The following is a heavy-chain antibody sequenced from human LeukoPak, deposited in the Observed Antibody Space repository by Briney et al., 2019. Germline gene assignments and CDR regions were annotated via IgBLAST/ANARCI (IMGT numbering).Heavy chain of an antibody. D-gene: IGHD5-24*01. CDR1: GFTFSSYW. V-gene: IGHV3-74*01. J-gene: IGHJ4*02. CDR2: IISDGSGT. Sequence: GGSLRLSCAASGFTFSSYWMHWVRQAPGKGLVWVSRIISDGSGTSYADSVKGRFTISRDNAKNTLYLQMNSLRAEDTAVYYCARGWDYNSPFDYWGQGTQVTVSS. CDR3: ARGWDYNSPFDY.